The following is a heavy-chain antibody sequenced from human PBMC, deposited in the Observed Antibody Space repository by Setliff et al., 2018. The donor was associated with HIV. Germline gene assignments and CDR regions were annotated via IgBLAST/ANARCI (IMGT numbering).Heavy chain of an antibody. J-gene: IGHJ5*02. CDR3: ARAPAHEHGTGWYSSSNRFDP. D-gene: IGHD6-19*01. Sequence: GASVKVSCKVSGYTLTEVSMHWVRQAPKKGLEWMGYFDPQDGETVHAQKFQGRVTLTEDTSTDTAYMELSGLRSEDTAVYFCARAPAHEHGTGWYSSSNRFDPWGQGTLVTVSS. CDR1: GYTLTEVS. V-gene: IGHV1-24*01. CDR2: FDPQDGET.